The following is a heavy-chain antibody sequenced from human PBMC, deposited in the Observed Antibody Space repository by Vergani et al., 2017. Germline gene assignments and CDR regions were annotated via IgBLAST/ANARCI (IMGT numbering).Heavy chain of an antibody. V-gene: IGHV4-59*12. J-gene: IGHJ4*02. CDR1: GGSISSYY. Sequence: QVQLQESGPGLVKPSETLSLTCTVSGGSISSYYWSWIRQPPGKGLEWIGSIYYSGSTYYNPSLKSRVTISVDTSKNQFSLKLSSVTAADTAVYYCARVPRLLWFGVDYWGQGTLVTVSS. CDR2: IYYSGST. CDR3: ARVPRLLWFGVDY. D-gene: IGHD3-10*01.